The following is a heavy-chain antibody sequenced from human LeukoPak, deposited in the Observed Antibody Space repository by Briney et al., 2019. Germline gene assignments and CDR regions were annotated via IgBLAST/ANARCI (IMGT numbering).Heavy chain of an antibody. CDR3: AIHTYSSGWYYY. V-gene: IGHV1-18*01. CDR2: ISAYNGNT. D-gene: IGHD6-19*01. J-gene: IGHJ4*02. Sequence: ASVKVSCKASGYTFTSYGISWVRQAPGQGLEWMGWISAYNGNTNYAQKLQGRITMTTDTSTSTAYMELRSLRSDDTAVYYCAIHTYSSGWYYYWGQGTLVTVSS. CDR1: GYTFTSYG.